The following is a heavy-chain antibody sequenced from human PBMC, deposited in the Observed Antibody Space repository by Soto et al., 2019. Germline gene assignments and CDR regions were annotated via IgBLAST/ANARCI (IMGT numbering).Heavy chain of an antibody. CDR1: GYTFTSYG. D-gene: IGHD6-13*01. Sequence: ASVKVSCKASGYTFTSYGISWVRQAPGQGLEWMGWISAYNGNTNYAQKFQGWVTMTRDTSISTAYMELSRLRSDDTAVYYCARARQQLISWNYYYYGMDVWGQGTTVTVSS. V-gene: IGHV1-18*01. J-gene: IGHJ6*02. CDR3: ARARQQLISWNYYYYGMDV. CDR2: ISAYNGNT.